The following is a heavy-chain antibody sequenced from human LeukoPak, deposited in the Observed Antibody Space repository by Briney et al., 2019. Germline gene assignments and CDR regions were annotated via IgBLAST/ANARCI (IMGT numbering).Heavy chain of an antibody. CDR2: ISAYNGNT. CDR1: GYTFTSYG. J-gene: IGHJ4*02. V-gene: IGHV1-18*01. D-gene: IGHD3-3*01. CDR3: ARSGIGIFGVVIMEYSFDY. Sequence: ASVKVSCKASGYTFTSYGISWVRQAPGQGLEWMGWISAYNGNTNYAQKLQVRVTMTTDTSTSTAYMELRSLRSDDRAVDYCARSGIGIFGVVIMEYSFDYWGQGALVSVSS.